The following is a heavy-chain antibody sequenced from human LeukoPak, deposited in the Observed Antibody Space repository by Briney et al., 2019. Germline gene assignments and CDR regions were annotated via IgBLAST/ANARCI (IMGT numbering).Heavy chain of an antibody. V-gene: IGHV3-21*04. J-gene: IGHJ4*02. Sequence: PGGSLRLSCAASGFTFSSYSMNWVRQAPGKGLEWVSSISSSSSYIYYADSVKGRFTISRDNSKSTLYLQMNSLRVEDTAVYYCATYGSGRPYWGQGTLVTVSS. CDR3: ATYGSGRPY. CDR2: ISSSSSYI. D-gene: IGHD3-10*01. CDR1: GFTFSSYS.